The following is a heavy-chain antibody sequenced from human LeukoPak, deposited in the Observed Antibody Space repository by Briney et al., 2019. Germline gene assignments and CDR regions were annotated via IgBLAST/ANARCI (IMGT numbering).Heavy chain of an antibody. J-gene: IGHJ4*02. Sequence: PGGSLRLSCAASGFTFSTYGIHWVRQAPGKGLEWVAVISYDGSNKYYADSVKGRFTISRDNSKNTLYLQMNSLRSEDTAMYYCAKEEGNTLGDYWGQGTMVTVSS. CDR3: AKEEGNTLGDY. CDR2: ISYDGSNK. V-gene: IGHV3-30*18. D-gene: IGHD7-27*01. CDR1: GFTFSTYG.